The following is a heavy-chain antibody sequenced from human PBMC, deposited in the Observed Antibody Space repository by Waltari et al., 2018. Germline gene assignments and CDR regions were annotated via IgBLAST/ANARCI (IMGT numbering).Heavy chain of an antibody. CDR3: ARDVRHIVVVIAGDAFDI. CDR1: GGTFSSYA. Sequence: QVQLVQSGAEVKKPGSSVKVSCKASGGTFSSYAISWVRQAPGQGLEWMGRIIPIFGTANYAQKFQGRVTITADKSTSTAYMELSSLRSEDTAVYYCARDVRHIVVVIAGDAFDIWGQGTMVTVSS. CDR2: IIPIFGTA. J-gene: IGHJ3*02. V-gene: IGHV1-69*08. D-gene: IGHD2-21*01.